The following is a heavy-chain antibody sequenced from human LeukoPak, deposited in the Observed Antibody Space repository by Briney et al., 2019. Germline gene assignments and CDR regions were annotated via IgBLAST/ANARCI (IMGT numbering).Heavy chain of an antibody. CDR1: GFTFSSYA. V-gene: IGHV3-30*04. D-gene: IGHD1-26*01. CDR3: AKIPSGGVAFDV. Sequence: PSGGSLRLSCAASGFTFSSYAMHWVRQAPGKGLEWVAVISYDGSNKYYADSVKGRFTISRGNSKNTLYLQMNSLRAEDTAVYYCAKIPSGGVAFDVWGQGTMVTVSS. CDR2: ISYDGSNK. J-gene: IGHJ3*01.